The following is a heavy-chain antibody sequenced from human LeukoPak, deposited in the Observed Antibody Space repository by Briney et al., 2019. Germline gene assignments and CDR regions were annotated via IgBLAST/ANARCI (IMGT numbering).Heavy chain of an antibody. V-gene: IGHV1-18*01. D-gene: IGHD3-10*01. CDR3: ARGKLPSIAMVRGVRHTNWFDR. CDR1: GYTFTSYG. CDR2: ISAYNGNT. J-gene: IGHJ5*02. Sequence: ASVKVSCKASGYTFTSYGISWVRQAPGQGLEWMGWISAYNGNTNYAQKLQGRVTMTTDTSTSTAYMELRSLRSDDTAVYYCARGKLPSIAMVRGVRHTNWFDRWGQGTLVTVSS.